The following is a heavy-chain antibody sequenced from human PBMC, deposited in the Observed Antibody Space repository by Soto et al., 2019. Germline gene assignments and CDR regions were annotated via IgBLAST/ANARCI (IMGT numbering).Heavy chain of an antibody. D-gene: IGHD6-6*01. J-gene: IGHJ6*02. CDR3: ARDQVYSSSRRGGAYYYYGMDV. CDR2: IYYSGST. CDR1: GGSISSGGYY. Sequence: QVQLQESGPGLVKPSQTLSLTCTVSGGSISSGGYYWSWIRQHPGKGLEWIGYIYYSGSTYYNPSLKSRVTISVDTSKNQFSLKLSSVTAADTAVYYCARDQVYSSSRRGGAYYYYGMDVWGQGTTVTVSS. V-gene: IGHV4-31*03.